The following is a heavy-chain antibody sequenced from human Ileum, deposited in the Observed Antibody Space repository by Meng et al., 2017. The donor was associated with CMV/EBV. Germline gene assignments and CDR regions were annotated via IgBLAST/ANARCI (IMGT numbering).Heavy chain of an antibody. J-gene: IGHJ4*02. V-gene: IGHV1-18*04. CDR3: ARHGYYSTGWSF. CDR2: VSPNNGDT. CDR1: GYVFANDL. Sequence: QVHMVQSGPEVRKPGASIKVSCKTSGYVFANDLISWVRQAPGQGLECMGWVSPNNGDTKYAQKFQGRVAMTTDTSTSTAYMELRSLTSDDTAVYYCARHGYYSTGWSFWGQGTLVTVSS. D-gene: IGHD6-19*01.